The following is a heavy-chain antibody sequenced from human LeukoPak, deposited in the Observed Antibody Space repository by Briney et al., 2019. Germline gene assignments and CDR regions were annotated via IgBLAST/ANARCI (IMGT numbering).Heavy chain of an antibody. D-gene: IGHD3-16*02. J-gene: IGHJ4*02. Sequence: ASVKVSCKVSGYTLTELSMHWVRQAPGKGLEWMGGFDPEDGETIYAQKFQGRVTMTEDTSTDTAYMELSSLRSEDTAVYYCATSADLYDYVWGSYRLDYWGQGTLVTVSP. CDR1: GYTLTELS. CDR2: FDPEDGET. CDR3: ATSADLYDYVWGSYRLDY. V-gene: IGHV1-24*01.